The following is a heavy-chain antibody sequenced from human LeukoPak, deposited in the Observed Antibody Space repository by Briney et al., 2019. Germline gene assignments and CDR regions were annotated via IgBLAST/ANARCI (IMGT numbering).Heavy chain of an antibody. CDR3: ASGRYYDFWSGYQGAFDI. J-gene: IGHJ3*02. D-gene: IGHD3-3*01. CDR2: ISPSSTPI. Sequence: PGGSLRLSCAASGFTFSGYSMNWVRRAPGKGLEWVSYISPSSTPISYPDSVKGRFTISRDNAKNSLYLQMTSLRAEDTAVYYCASGRYYDFWSGYQGAFDIWGQGTVVTVSS. CDR1: GFTFSGYS. V-gene: IGHV3-48*04.